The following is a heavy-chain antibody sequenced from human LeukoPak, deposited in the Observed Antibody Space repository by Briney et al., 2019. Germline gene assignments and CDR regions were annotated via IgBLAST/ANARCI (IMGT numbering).Heavy chain of an antibody. J-gene: IGHJ4*02. CDR3: AKDSEGKIYDYVWGSFNYFDY. D-gene: IGHD3-16*01. Sequence: GGSLRLSCAASGFTFSSYAMHWVRQAPGKGLEWVAVISYDGSNKYYADSVKGRFTISRDNSKNTLYLQMNSLRAEDTAVYYCAKDSEGKIYDYVWGSFNYFDYWGQGTLVTVSS. CDR2: ISYDGSNK. CDR1: GFTFSSYA. V-gene: IGHV3-30*04.